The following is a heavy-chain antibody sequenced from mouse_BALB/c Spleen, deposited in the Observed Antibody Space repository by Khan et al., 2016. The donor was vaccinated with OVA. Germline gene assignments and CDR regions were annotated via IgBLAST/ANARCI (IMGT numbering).Heavy chain of an antibody. CDR3: ARGNYYGYYFDY. D-gene: IGHD1-1*01. CDR1: GYSITSGYA. V-gene: IGHV3-2*02. CDR2: ISYSGVT. J-gene: IGHJ2*01. Sequence: VQLKELGPGLVKPSQSLSLTCTVTGYSITSGYAWNWIRQFPGNKLEWMGYISYSGVTSYTPSLKSRISITRDTSKNQFFLQLNSVTTEDTATXYCARGNYYGYYFDYWGQGTTLTVSS.